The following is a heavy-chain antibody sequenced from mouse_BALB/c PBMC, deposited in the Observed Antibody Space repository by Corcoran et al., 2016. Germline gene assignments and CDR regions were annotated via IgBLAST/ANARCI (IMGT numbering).Heavy chain of an antibody. J-gene: IGHJ4*01. Sequence: EVQLQQSGPELVKPGASAKMSCKASGSTFTRYVMPWVKQKPGQGLEWIGYINPYNDGTKYNEKFKGKATLTSDKSSSTAYMELSSLTSEDSAVYYCARLYPGIAMDYWGQGSSVTVSS. V-gene: IGHV1S136*01. CDR2: INPYNDGT. CDR1: GSTFTRYV. CDR3: ARLYPGIAMDY.